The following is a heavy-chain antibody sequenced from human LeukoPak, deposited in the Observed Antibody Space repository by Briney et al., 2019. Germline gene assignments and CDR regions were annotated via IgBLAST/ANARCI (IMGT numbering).Heavy chain of an antibody. J-gene: IGHJ5*02. D-gene: IGHD3-9*01. CDR3: AREWWGYDVLTGDNWFDP. V-gene: IGHV1-18*01. Sequence: ASVEVSCKASGYPFTTYGINWVRRAPGQGLEWMGWISTYNGDTNYAQKFQGRVIMTTDTSTSTAYIELRSLRSDDTASYYCAREWWGYDVLTGDNWFDPWGQGTLVTVSS. CDR2: ISTYNGDT. CDR1: GYPFTTYG.